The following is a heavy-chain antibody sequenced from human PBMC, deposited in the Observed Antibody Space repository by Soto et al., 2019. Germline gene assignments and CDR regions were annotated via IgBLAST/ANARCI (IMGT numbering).Heavy chain of an antibody. J-gene: IGHJ6*02. CDR1: GFTFSSYA. D-gene: IGHD3-9*01. Sequence: QVQLVESGGGVVQPGRSLRLSCAASGFTFSSYAMHWVRQAPGKGLEWVAVISYDGSNKYYADSVKGRFTISRDNSKNTLYLQMNSLRDEDTAVYYCARVDYYDILTGYSAPSYYYGMDVWGQGTTVTVSS. CDR3: ARVDYYDILTGYSAPSYYYGMDV. CDR2: ISYDGSNK. V-gene: IGHV3-30-3*01.